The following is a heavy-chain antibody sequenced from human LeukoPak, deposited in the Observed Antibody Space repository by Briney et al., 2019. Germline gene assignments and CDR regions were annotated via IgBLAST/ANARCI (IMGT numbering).Heavy chain of an antibody. CDR1: GYTLTELS. CDR2: FDPEDGET. Sequence: ASVKVSCKVSGYTLTELSMHWVRQAPGKALEWMGGFDPEDGETIYAQKFQGRVTMTEDTSTDTAYMELSSLRSEDTAVYYCATAPGIAAAGTVTPFDYWGQGTLVTVSS. V-gene: IGHV1-24*01. D-gene: IGHD6-13*01. CDR3: ATAPGIAAAGTVTPFDY. J-gene: IGHJ4*02.